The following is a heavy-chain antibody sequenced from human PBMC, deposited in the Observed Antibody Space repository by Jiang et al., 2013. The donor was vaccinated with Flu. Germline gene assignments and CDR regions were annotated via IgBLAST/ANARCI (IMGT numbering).Heavy chain of an antibody. J-gene: IGHJ4*02. V-gene: IGHV3-30*18. CDR3: AKDTKYYDFWSGHMGAFDY. Sequence: SYGMHWVRQAPGKGLEWVAVISYDGSNKYYADSVKGRFTISRDNSKNTLYLQMNSLRAEDTAVYYCAKDTKYYDFWSGHMGAFDYWGQGTLVTVSS. CDR2: ISYDGSNK. D-gene: IGHD3-3*01. CDR1: SYG.